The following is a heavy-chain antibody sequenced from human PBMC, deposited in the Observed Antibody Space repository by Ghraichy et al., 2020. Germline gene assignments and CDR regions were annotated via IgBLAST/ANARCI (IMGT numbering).Heavy chain of an antibody. CDR3: ARTYYDFWSGYYPRDRYYYYGMDV. D-gene: IGHD3-3*01. CDR2: INPSGGST. CDR1: GYTFTSYY. Sequence: ASVKVSCKASGYTFTSYYMHWVRQAPGQGLEWMGIINPSGGSTSYAQKFQGRVTMTRDTSTSTVYMELSSLRSEDTAMYYCARTYYDFWSGYYPRDRYYYYGMDVWGQGTTVTVSS. J-gene: IGHJ6*02. V-gene: IGHV1-46*03.